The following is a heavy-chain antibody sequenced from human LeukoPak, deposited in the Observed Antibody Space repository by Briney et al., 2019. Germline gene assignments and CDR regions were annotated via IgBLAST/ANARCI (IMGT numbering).Heavy chain of an antibody. CDR2: ISYDGSNK. CDR3: AKLPYCSSTNCIDY. CDR1: GFTFSSYA. J-gene: IGHJ4*02. D-gene: IGHD2-2*01. V-gene: IGHV3-30-3*02. Sequence: GRSLRLSCAASGFTFSSYAMHWVRQAPGKGLEWVAVISYDGSNKYYADSVKGRFTISRDNSKNTLYLQMSSLRAEDTAVYYCAKLPYCSSTNCIDYWGQGTLVTVSS.